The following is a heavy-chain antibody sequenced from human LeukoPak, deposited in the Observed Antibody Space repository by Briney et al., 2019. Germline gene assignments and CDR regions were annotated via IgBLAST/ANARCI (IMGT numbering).Heavy chain of an antibody. Sequence: RASETLSLTCAVYGGSFSGYYWSWIRQPPGKGLEWIGEINHSGSTNYNPSLKSRVTISVDTSKNQFSLKLSSVTAADTAVYYCASYAKDIVVLPAASIYWYFDLWGRGTLVTVSS. J-gene: IGHJ2*01. CDR1: GGSFSGYY. V-gene: IGHV4-34*01. D-gene: IGHD2-2*01. CDR2: INHSGST. CDR3: ASYAKDIVVLPAASIYWYFDL.